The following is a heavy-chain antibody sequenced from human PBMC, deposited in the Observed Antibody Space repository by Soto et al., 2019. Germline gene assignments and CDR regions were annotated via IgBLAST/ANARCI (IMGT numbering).Heavy chain of an antibody. CDR3: AGFSEAAPTEIKWLDP. D-gene: IGHD2-15*01. Sequence: PSETLSLTCTVSGASINSGDYYGSWIRQPPGKGLEGIGYIYYSGRTYYNPSLKSRGTISVDTSKNQFSLKLISVTAADTAVYYCAGFSEAAPTEIKWLDPWCQATVVTVSS. CDR2: IYYSGRT. CDR1: GASINSGDYY. V-gene: IGHV4-30-4*01. J-gene: IGHJ5*02.